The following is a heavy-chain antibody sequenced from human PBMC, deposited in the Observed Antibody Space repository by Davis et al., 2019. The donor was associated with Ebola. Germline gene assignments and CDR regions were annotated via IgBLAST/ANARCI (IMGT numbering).Heavy chain of an antibody. J-gene: IGHJ5*02. CDR3: ARGYYDGRGWFDP. D-gene: IGHD3-3*01. CDR2: IYHSGST. V-gene: IGHV4-30-2*01. CDR1: GGSISSGGYS. Sequence: MPSETLSLTCAVSGGSISSGGYSWSWIRQPPGKGLEWIGYIYHSGSTYYNPSLKSLVTISVDRSKNQFSLKLSSVTAADTAVYSCARGYYDGRGWFDPWGQGTLVTVSS.